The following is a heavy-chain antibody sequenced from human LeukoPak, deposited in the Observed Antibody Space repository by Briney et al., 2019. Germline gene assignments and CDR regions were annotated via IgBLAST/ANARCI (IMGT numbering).Heavy chain of an antibody. CDR1: GFXXSSYX. CDR2: ITTRGDRT. CDR3: AKDYGHIVGASDI. D-gene: IGHD1-26*01. Sequence: SGFXXSSYXXXXVRQAPGKXXEWVSTITTRGDRTYYADSVKGRFTISRDNSKNTLFLQMSSLRAEDTAIYYCAKDYGHIVGASDIWGQGTMVTVSS. V-gene: IGHV3-23*01. J-gene: IGHJ3*02.